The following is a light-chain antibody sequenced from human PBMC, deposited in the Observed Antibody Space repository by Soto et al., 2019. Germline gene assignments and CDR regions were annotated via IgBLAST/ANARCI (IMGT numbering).Light chain of an antibody. Sequence: EIVMTQSPATLSVSPGERATLSCRASQSVSSNLVWYQQKPGQAPRLLIYGASTRATGIPARFSGSGSGTEFTLTISSLQSEDFAVYYCQQNNNWITFGQGTRLEIK. V-gene: IGKV3D-15*01. CDR2: GAS. J-gene: IGKJ5*01. CDR1: QSVSSN. CDR3: QQNNNWIT.